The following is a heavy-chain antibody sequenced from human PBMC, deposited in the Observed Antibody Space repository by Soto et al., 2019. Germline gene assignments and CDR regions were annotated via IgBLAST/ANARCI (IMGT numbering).Heavy chain of an antibody. CDR1: GYTFTSYD. Sequence: ASVKVSCKASGYTFTSYDINWVRQATGQGLEWMGWMNPNSGNTGYAQKFQGRVTMTRNTSISTAYMELSSLRSEDTAVYYCARGSIVPTDYYDYGMDVWGQGTTVTVSS. D-gene: IGHD2-2*01. CDR3: ARGSIVPTDYYDYGMDV. V-gene: IGHV1-8*01. J-gene: IGHJ6*02. CDR2: MNPNSGNT.